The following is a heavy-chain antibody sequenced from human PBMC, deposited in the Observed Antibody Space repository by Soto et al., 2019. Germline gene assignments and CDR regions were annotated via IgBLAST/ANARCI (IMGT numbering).Heavy chain of an antibody. Sequence: QVQLVESGGGVVQPGRSLRLSCAASGFTFSRYGMHWVRQAPGKGLEWVAVISYDGSNKYYADSVKGRFTISRDNSKNTLYLQMNSLRAEDTAVYYCAKDCSGGSCYWFDPWGQGTLVTVSS. CDR2: ISYDGSNK. CDR3: AKDCSGGSCYWFDP. V-gene: IGHV3-30*18. J-gene: IGHJ5*02. D-gene: IGHD2-15*01. CDR1: GFTFSRYG.